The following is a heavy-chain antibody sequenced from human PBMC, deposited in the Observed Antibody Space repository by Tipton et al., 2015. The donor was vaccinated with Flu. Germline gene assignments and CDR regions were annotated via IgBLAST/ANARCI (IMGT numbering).Heavy chain of an antibody. CDR3: ARGNWNSNYDNWFDP. J-gene: IGHJ5*02. Sequence: LRLSCTVSGASVNIENSYWVWIRKSLGRGLEWIGTIYNTGLTNYNPSLKSRVTVSLVMSKNQFSLNVSLVTAADTATYFCARGNWNSNYDNWFDPWGQGTPVTVSS. CDR1: GASVNIENSY. D-gene: IGHD1-1*01. CDR2: IYNTGLT. V-gene: IGHV4-39*07.